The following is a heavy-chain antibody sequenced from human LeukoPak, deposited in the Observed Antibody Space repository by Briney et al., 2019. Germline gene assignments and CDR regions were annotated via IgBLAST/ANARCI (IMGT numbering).Heavy chain of an antibody. CDR1: GYTFTGYY. CDR2: INPNSGGT. D-gene: IGHD3-22*01. CDR3: ARGGGYYDSSGYAYYFDY. V-gene: IGHV1-2*06. J-gene: IGHJ4*02. Sequence: GASVKVSCKASGYTFTGYYMHWVRQAPGQGLEWMGRINPNSGGTNYAQKFQGRVTMTRDTSICTAYMELSRLRSDDTAVYYCARGGGYYDSSGYAYYFDYWGQGTLVTVSS.